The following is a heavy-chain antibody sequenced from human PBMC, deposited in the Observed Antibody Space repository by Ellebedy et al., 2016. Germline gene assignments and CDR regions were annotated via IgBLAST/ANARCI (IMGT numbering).Heavy chain of an antibody. CDR1: GCPISRYS. V-gene: IGHV4-59*01. CDR3: ARIGGVSFGERPIDY. Sequence: SETLSLTCIVPGCPISRYSCSWIRQPPGRGLEWIGYIHYTGPTNYNPSLQSRVTISLDTSKNQFSLRLTSVTAADTAVYYCARIGGVSFGERPIDYWGQGTLVTVSS. D-gene: IGHD3-10*01. CDR2: IHYTGPT. J-gene: IGHJ4*02.